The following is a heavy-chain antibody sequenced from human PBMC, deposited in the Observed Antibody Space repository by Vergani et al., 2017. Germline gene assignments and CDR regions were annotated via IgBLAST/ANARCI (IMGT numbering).Heavy chain of an antibody. CDR3: ARDPRTGKPGYFDY. V-gene: IGHV3-30-3*01. Sequence: QVQLVESGGGVVQPVRSLRLSCAASGFTFGSYDMHWVRQAPGKGLEWVAVTSRDGDIKYYADSVEGRFTISRDNFRNTLYLHVNSLRAEDTAVYYCARDPRTGKPGYFDYWGRGTLVTVSS. D-gene: IGHD1-1*01. CDR2: TSRDGDIK. CDR1: GFTFGSYD. J-gene: IGHJ4*02.